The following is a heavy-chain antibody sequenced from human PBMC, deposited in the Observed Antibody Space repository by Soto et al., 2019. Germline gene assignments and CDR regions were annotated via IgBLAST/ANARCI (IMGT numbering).Heavy chain of an antibody. Sequence: ASVKVSCKASGYTFTSYGISWVRQAPGQGLEWMGWISANNGNTGYAQKLQGRVTMTRNTSISTAYVELSSLRSEDTAVYYCARGRGYDFWSGYYEPFDYWGQGTLVTVSS. V-gene: IGHV1-18*01. CDR2: ISANNGNT. D-gene: IGHD3-3*01. CDR3: ARGRGYDFWSGYYEPFDY. CDR1: GYTFTSYG. J-gene: IGHJ4*02.